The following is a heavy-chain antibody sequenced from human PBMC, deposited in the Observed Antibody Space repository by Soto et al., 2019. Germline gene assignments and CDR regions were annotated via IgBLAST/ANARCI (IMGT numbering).Heavy chain of an antibody. V-gene: IGHV3-48*01. CDR1: GFTFNTYG. CDR2: ISSSSGGNL. D-gene: IGHD2-15*01. J-gene: IGHJ4*02. Sequence: GGSLRLSCAASGFTFNTYGMNWVRQAPGKGLEWVAYISSSSGGNLHYADSVKGRFTISRDNAKNSVYLQMNSLRAEDTAVYYCAREKYSIDYWGQGTLVTVSS. CDR3: AREKYSIDY.